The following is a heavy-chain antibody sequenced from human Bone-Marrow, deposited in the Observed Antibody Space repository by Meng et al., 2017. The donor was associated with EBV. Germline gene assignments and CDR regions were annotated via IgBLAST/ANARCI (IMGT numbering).Heavy chain of an antibody. CDR3: ASSTPGGRPDY. CDR2: IWYDGSNE. D-gene: IGHD3-16*01. CDR1: GFTFTNYG. V-gene: IGHV3-33*01. Sequence: QVQLGESVEGLVQPGRSLRLSCAAFGFTFTNYGMHWVRQAPGKGLEWVALIWYDGSNEFYADSVKGRFTISRDNSKNTLYLQMNNLRAEDTALYYCASSTPGGRPDYWGQGTLVTVSS. J-gene: IGHJ4*02.